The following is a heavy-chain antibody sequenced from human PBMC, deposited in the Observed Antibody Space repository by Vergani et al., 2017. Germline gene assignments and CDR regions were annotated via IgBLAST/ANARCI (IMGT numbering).Heavy chain of an antibody. J-gene: IGHJ3*01. CDR2: IYPGDSEV. CDR3: ASGGHGSENGGALQL. Sequence: EKQLVQSGSETKKPGESLKISCQAFGYIFSNFWIGWVRQRPGRGLEWMGIIYPGDSEVKSNPTFRGQVIFSVDTSVNTAYLQWRSLQASDTATYFCASGGHGSENGGALQLWGQGTNSTVFS. D-gene: IGHD3-10*01. CDR1: GYIFSNFW. V-gene: IGHV5-51*01.